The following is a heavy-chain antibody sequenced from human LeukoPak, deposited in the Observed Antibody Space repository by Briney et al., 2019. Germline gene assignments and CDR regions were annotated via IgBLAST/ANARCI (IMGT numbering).Heavy chain of an antibody. CDR3: ARGGSYLSAFDI. J-gene: IGHJ3*02. D-gene: IGHD1-26*01. CDR2: ISDSGDYI. Sequence: GGSLRLSCAASGFAFSTYTMNWVRQAPGKGLEWVSSISDSGDYIYYADSVRGRFTISRDNARNSLYLQMNSLRAEDTAVYYCARGGSYLSAFDIWGQGTMVTVSS. CDR1: GFAFSTYT. V-gene: IGHV3-21*04.